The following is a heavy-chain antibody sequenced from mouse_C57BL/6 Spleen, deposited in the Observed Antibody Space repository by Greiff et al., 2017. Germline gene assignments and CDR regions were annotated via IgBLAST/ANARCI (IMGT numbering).Heavy chain of an antibody. D-gene: IGHD2-4*01. J-gene: IGHJ4*01. V-gene: IGHV1-64*01. CDR2: IHPNSGST. CDR3: ARGGYDYDGEGAMDY. CDR1: GYTFTSYW. Sequence: VQLQQPGAELVKPGASVKLSCEASGYTFTSYWMHWVKQRPGQGLEWIGMIHPNSGSTNYNEKFKSKATLTVDKSSSTAYMQLSSLTSEDSAVYYCARGGYDYDGEGAMDYWGQGTSVTVSS.